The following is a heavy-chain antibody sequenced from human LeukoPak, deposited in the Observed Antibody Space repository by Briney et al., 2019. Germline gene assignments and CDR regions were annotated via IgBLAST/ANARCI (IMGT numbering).Heavy chain of an antibody. J-gene: IGHJ4*02. CDR1: GFTVSGNY. V-gene: IGHV3-53*01. Sequence: GGSLRLSCAASGFTVSGNYMSWVRQAPGKGLEWISLIYSGGDTYYPNSVRGRFTISRDNSKNTLYLQMNSLRAEDTAVYYCARGPPACSTNCYGYLDYWGQGTLVTVSS. CDR3: ARGPPACSTNCYGYLDY. CDR2: IYSGGDT. D-gene: IGHD2-2*01.